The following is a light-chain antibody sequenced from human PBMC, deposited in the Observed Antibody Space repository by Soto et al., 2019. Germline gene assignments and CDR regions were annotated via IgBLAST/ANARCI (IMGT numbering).Light chain of an antibody. CDR1: QSLLHSTGKTY. CDR2: EVS. CDR3: MQGGT. V-gene: IGKV2-29*03. J-gene: IGKJ2*01. Sequence: DIVKTQSPLFLSVTPGEPASISCKSSQSLLHSTGKTYLHWYLQRPGQSPQLLIYEVSNRFSGVPDRISGSGSGTDFILTISRVEAEDAGVYYCMQGGTSGQGTKLEIK.